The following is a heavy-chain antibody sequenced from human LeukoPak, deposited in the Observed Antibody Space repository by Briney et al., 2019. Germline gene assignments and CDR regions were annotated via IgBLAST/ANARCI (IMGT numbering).Heavy chain of an antibody. CDR2: ISPYNGNA. Sequence: ASVKVSCKASGYTFTSYGLAWVRQAPGQGLEWIGWISPYNGNADYAQDLQGRVTMTTDTSTSTAYMELRSLRSDDTGVYDCVRDGYVDLWGRGTLVTVSS. D-gene: IGHD6-13*01. J-gene: IGHJ2*01. CDR3: VRDGYVDL. CDR1: GYTFTSYG. V-gene: IGHV1-18*01.